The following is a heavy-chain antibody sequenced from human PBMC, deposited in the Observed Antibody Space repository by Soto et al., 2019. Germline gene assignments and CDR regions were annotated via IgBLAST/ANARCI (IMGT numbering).Heavy chain of an antibody. CDR2: IYYSGST. CDR3: ACQYYGSGSYYNEV. V-gene: IGHV4-31*03. Sequence: SETLSLTCTVSGGSISSGGYYWSWIRQHPGKGLEWIGYIYYSGSTYYNPSLKSRVTISVDTSKNQFSLKLSSVTAADTAVYYCACQYYGSGSYYNEVWGQGTLVTV. D-gene: IGHD3-10*01. J-gene: IGHJ4*02. CDR1: GGSISSGGYY.